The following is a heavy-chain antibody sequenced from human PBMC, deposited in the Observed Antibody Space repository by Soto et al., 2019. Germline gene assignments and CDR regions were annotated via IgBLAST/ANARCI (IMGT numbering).Heavy chain of an antibody. Sequence: PGGSLRLSCAASGFIFSNYVMYWVRQAPGKGLEWVSFMSYDGTTKYYADSVKGRFTISRDNSKNTLYLQMNSLRPEDTAVYYCARQVLWSRYFDYWGQGTLVTVSS. CDR2: MSYDGTTK. CDR1: GFIFSNYV. D-gene: IGHD2-15*01. V-gene: IGHV3-30-3*01. J-gene: IGHJ4*02. CDR3: ARQVLWSRYFDY.